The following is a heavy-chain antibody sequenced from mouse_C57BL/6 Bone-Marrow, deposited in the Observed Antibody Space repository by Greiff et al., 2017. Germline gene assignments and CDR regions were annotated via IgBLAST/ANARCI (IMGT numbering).Heavy chain of an antibody. Sequence: QVQLQQSGAELARPGASVKMSCKASGYTFTSYTMHWVKQRPGQGLEWIGYINPSSGYTKYNQKFKDKATLTADKSSSTAYMQLSSLTSGDTAVYYCAMPTVVATDYWGKGTTLTVSS. D-gene: IGHD1-1*01. CDR3: AMPTVVATDY. CDR1: GYTFTSYT. J-gene: IGHJ2*01. CDR2: INPSSGYT. V-gene: IGHV1-4*01.